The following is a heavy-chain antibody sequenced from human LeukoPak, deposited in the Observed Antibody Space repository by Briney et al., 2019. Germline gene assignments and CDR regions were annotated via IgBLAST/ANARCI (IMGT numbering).Heavy chain of an antibody. CDR2: ISSSSSSI. V-gene: IGHV3-48*02. D-gene: IGHD6-19*01. Sequence: GGSLRLSRAASGFSFSKYGMNWVRRAPGEGLEWLSYISSSSSSIYYADSVKGRFTISRDNAKNSLYLEMNSLRDEDTAVFYCARGQWPDYWGQGTLPIVSS. CDR1: GFSFSKYG. CDR3: ARGQWPDY. J-gene: IGHJ4*02.